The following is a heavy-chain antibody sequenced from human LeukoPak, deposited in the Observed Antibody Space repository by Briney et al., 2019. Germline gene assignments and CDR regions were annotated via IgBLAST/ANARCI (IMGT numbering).Heavy chain of an antibody. CDR3: ARDRPARRNYYDSSGYYRSFDAFDI. Sequence: ASVKVSCKASGYTFTSYGISWVRQAPGQGLEWMGWISAHNGNTNYAQKLQGRVTMTTDTSTSTAYMELRSLRSDDTAVYYCARDRPARRNYYDSSGYYRSFDAFDIWGQGTMVTVSS. CDR1: GYTFTSYG. V-gene: IGHV1-18*01. D-gene: IGHD3-22*01. CDR2: ISAHNGNT. J-gene: IGHJ3*02.